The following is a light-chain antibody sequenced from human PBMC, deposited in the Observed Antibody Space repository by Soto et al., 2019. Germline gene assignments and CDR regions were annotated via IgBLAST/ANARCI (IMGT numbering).Light chain of an antibody. CDR1: ESVSSTS. Sequence: EVVLTQTRGTLSLSPGERFTSLCLAVESVSSTSLAWYQQKAGKTPRLVMYGASSRATGTPDRISGGGSGTHFTLTISRLEPEDFAVYYCQHYVTYSITFGQGTRLEIK. CDR3: QHYVTYSIT. J-gene: IGKJ5*01. V-gene: IGKV3-20*01. CDR2: GAS.